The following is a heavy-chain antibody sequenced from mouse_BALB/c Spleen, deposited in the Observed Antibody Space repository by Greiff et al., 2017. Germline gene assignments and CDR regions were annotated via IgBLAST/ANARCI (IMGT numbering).Heavy chain of an antibody. CDR1: GYTFTDYW. CDR3: ALIATGDAMDY. J-gene: IGHJ4*01. D-gene: IGHD1-1*01. CDR2: IDTSDSYY. Sequence: VQLQQPGAGLVMPGASVKISCTASGYTFTDYWMHWVQQTPGQGLEWIGAIDTSDSYYSSNQKFKGKATFTVDESSSTAYMQLSSLTSEDSAVYYCALIATGDAMDYWGQGTPVTVSA. V-gene: IGHV1-69*01.